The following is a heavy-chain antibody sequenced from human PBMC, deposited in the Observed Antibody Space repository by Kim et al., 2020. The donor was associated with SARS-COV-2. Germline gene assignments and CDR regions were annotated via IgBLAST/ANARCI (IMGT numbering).Heavy chain of an antibody. Sequence: SETLSLTCTVSGGSISGSSYYWGWIRQPPGKGLEWIGSIYYSGSTYYNPSLKSRVTISVDTSKNQFSLKLSSVTAADTAVYYCARRVPCWDSSSWCWFDPWGQGTLVTVSS. V-gene: IGHV4-39*01. CDR3: ARRVPCWDSSSWCWFDP. CDR1: GGSISGSSYY. J-gene: IGHJ5*02. D-gene: IGHD6-13*01. CDR2: IYYSGST.